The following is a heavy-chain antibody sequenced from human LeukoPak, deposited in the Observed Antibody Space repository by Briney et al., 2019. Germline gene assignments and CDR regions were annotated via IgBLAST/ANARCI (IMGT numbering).Heavy chain of an antibody. CDR3: ARVGIAAAGLLMDV. J-gene: IGHJ6*02. CDR2: IYYSGST. V-gene: IGHV4-31*03. Sequence: SQTLSLTCTVSGGSISSGGYYWSWIRQHPGKGLEWIGYIYYSGSTYCNPSLKSRVTISVDTSKNQFSLKLSSVTAADTAVYYCARVGIAAAGLLMDVWGQGTTVTVSS. D-gene: IGHD6-13*01. CDR1: GGSISSGGYY.